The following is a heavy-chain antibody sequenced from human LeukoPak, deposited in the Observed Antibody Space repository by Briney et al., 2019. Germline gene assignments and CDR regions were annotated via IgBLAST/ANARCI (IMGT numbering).Heavy chain of an antibody. D-gene: IGHD5-18*01. J-gene: IGHJ4*02. Sequence: ASVKVSRKASGYTFSGYYIHWVRQAPGQGLEWMGWINPSSGGTNYAQKFQGRVTMTRDTSFNTVYMQLSRLISDDTAVYFCARARGYSYGGGDFDYWGQGTLVTVSS. CDR2: INPSSGGT. CDR1: GYTFSGYY. V-gene: IGHV1-2*02. CDR3: ARARGYSYGGGDFDY.